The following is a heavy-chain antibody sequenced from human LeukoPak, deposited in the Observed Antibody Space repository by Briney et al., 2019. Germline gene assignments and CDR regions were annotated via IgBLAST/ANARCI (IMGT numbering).Heavy chain of an antibody. CDR3: VRDSGYVGPYFDY. V-gene: IGHV6-1*01. D-gene: IGHD5-12*01. CDR2: TDYRPNWYN. Sequence: SQTLSLTCAISGDSGSSNSAAWNWIRQSPSRGLEWLARTDYRPNWYNDYGVSLKSRITINPDTSKNQFSLQLNSVTPEDTAVYYCVRDSGYVGPYFDYWGQGTLVTVSS. CDR1: GDSGSSNSAA. J-gene: IGHJ4*02.